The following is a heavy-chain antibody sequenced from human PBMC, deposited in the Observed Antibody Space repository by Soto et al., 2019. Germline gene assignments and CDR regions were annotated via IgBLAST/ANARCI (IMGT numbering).Heavy chain of an antibody. CDR1: GLTVSSNY. V-gene: IGHV3-66*01. Sequence: GGSLRLSCAASGLTVSSNYMSWVRQAPGKGLEWVSVIYSGGSTYYADSVKGRFTISRDNSKNTLYLQMNSLRAEDTAVYYCARDLSSDYGMDVWGQGTTVTVSS. CDR2: IYSGGST. CDR3: ARDLSSDYGMDV. J-gene: IGHJ6*02.